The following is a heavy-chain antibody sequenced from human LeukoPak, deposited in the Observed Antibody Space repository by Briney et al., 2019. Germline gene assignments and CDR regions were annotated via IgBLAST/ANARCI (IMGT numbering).Heavy chain of an antibody. CDR2: INHSGST. V-gene: IGHV4-34*01. J-gene: IGHJ4*02. CDR3: ARVNGDRGIDY. CDR1: GGSFSGYY. Sequence: SETLSLTCAVYGGSFSGYYWSWIRQPPGKGLEWIGEINHSGSTNYNPSLKSRVTISVDTSKNQFSLKLSSVTAAVTAVYYCARVNGDRGIDYWGQGTLVTVSS. D-gene: IGHD4-17*01.